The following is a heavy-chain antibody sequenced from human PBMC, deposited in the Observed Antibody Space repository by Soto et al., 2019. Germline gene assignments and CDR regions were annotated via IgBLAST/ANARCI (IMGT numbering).Heavy chain of an antibody. V-gene: IGHV3-48*01. CDR3: ARPIDCSTTRCIR. D-gene: IGHD2-2*01. CDR2: TSSSSNRI. J-gene: IGHJ4*02. CDR1: GFTFSSYS. Sequence: EVQLVESGGGVVQPGGSLRLSCAASGFTFSSYSMNWVRQAPGKGLEWVSYTSSSSNRIYYADSVKGRFTISRDNAKNSLHLQMNSLRAEDTAVYYCARPIDCSTTRCIRWGQGTLVTVSS.